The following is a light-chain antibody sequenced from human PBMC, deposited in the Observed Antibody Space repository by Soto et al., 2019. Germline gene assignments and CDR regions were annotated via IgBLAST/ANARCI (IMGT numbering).Light chain of an antibody. CDR1: MRDVGAYNL. J-gene: IGLJ3*02. CDR3: SAYTARSTLV. Sequence: QSALTQPASVSGSAGQSITISCSGTMRDVGAYNLVSWYQQHPGTAPKLIIYEVRNRPSGISSRFSGSRSGNTASLTISGLQPEDEGEYYCSAYTARSTLVFGGVTNLTVL. V-gene: IGLV2-14*01. CDR2: EVR.